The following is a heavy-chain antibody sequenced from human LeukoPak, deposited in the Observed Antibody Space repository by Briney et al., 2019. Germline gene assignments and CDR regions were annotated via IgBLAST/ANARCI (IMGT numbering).Heavy chain of an antibody. Sequence: SETLSLTCTVSGGSISSYYWSWIRQPPGKGLEWIGYIYYSGSTNYNPSLKSRVTISVDTSKNQFSLKLSSVTAADTAVYYCARELEGYYYFDYWGQGTLVTVSS. CDR3: ARELEGYYYFDY. CDR2: IYYSGST. CDR1: GGSISSYY. D-gene: IGHD1-1*01. V-gene: IGHV4-59*01. J-gene: IGHJ4*02.